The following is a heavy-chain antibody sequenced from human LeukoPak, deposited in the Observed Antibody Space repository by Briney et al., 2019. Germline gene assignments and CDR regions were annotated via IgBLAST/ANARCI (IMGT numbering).Heavy chain of an antibody. CDR1: GFTFDDYA. CDR2: ISWNSGSI. V-gene: IGHV3-9*01. J-gene: IGHJ4*02. CDR3: TTVPLGYCRNSACYSYFDY. D-gene: IGHD2-2*02. Sequence: GGSLRLSCAASGFTFDDYAMHWVRQAPGKGLEWVSGISWNSGSIGYADSVKGRFTISRDNAKNSLYLQMNSLKTEDTAVYFCTTVPLGYCRNSACYSYFDYWGQGTLVTVSS.